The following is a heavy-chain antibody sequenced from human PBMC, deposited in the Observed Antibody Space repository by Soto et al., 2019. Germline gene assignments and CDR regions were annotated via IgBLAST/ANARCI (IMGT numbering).Heavy chain of an antibody. CDR2: ISDDGSNK. V-gene: IGHV3-30*18. CDR1: GFTFSSYG. J-gene: IGHJ4*02. Sequence: GVSLRLSCAASGFTFSSYGMHWVRQAPAKGLEWVALISDDGSNKYYADSVKGRFIISRDNSKNTLYLQMNSLRAEDTAVYYCAKEPERVKWRDPSSFDYWGQGTLVTVSS. CDR3: AKEPERVKWRDPSSFDY. D-gene: IGHD1-1*01.